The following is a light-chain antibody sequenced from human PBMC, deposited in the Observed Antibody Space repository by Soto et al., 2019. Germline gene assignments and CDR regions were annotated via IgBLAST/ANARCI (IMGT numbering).Light chain of an antibody. Sequence: DIQMPQSPSSVSASVGDRVTITCRASQGISSWLAWYQQKPGKAPNLLIYAASSLQSGVPSSFSGSGSETDFTLTIGSLQPEDFATYYCPQSDTFPLTFGGGTKVEIK. J-gene: IGKJ4*01. CDR1: QGISSW. V-gene: IGKV1-12*01. CDR3: PQSDTFPLT. CDR2: AAS.